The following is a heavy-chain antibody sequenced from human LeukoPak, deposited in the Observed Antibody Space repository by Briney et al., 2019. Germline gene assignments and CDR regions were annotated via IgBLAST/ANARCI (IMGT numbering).Heavy chain of an antibody. CDR3: AKVLYGSGSHFDY. D-gene: IGHD3-10*01. V-gene: IGHV3-30*02. CDR2: IRYDGSNK. Sequence: PGGSLRLSCAASGFTFSSYGMHWVRQAPGKGLEWVAFIRYDGSNKYYTDSVKGRFTISRDNSKNTLYLQMNSLRAEDTAVYYCAKVLYGSGSHFDYWGQGTLVTVSS. CDR1: GFTFSSYG. J-gene: IGHJ4*02.